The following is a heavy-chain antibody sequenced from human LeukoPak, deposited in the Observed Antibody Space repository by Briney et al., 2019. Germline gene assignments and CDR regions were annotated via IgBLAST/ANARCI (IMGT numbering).Heavy chain of an antibody. D-gene: IGHD2-2*01. CDR2: IYPGDSDT. V-gene: IGHV5-51*01. Sequence: GASLKISCKGSGYSFTSYWIGWVRQLPGKGLEWMGIIYPGDSDTRYSPSFQGQVTISADKSISTAYLQWSSLKASDTAMYYCATQSAPAVAGFYYYMDVWGKGTTVTVSS. CDR3: ATQSAPAVAGFYYYMDV. J-gene: IGHJ6*03. CDR1: GYSFTSYW.